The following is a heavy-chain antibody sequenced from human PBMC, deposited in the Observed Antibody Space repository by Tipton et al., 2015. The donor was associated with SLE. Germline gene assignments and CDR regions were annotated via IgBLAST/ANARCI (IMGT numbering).Heavy chain of an antibody. V-gene: IGHV4-39*07. J-gene: IGHJ4*02. Sequence: GLVKPSETLSLTCTVSGGSISSSSYYWGWSRQSPGKGLEWIGNIYFPGSTYYNLSLKSRLTISLDTSKNQFSLKLSSVTASDTAIYYCARGLYSGSDPLSYWGQGILVTVSS. CDR2: IYFPGST. D-gene: IGHD5-12*01. CDR1: GGSISSSSYY. CDR3: ARGLYSGSDPLSY.